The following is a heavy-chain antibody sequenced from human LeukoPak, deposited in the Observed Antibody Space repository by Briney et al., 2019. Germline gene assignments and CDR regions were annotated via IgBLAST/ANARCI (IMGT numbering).Heavy chain of an antibody. J-gene: IGHJ6*02. CDR1: GFXFSSYA. D-gene: IGHD6-19*01. CDR3: VKDTKSRSLPGIAVAGTSNYYGMDV. V-gene: IGHV3-64D*09. CDR2: XSSXXXXX. Sequence: GGSLRLSCSASGFXFSSYAXXWVXXAPXKXXEXVSXXSSXXXXXXXXDSVKGRFTISRDNYKHTLYLQMSSLRAEDTAVYYCVKDTKSRSLPGIAVAGTSNYYGMDVWGQGTTVTVSS.